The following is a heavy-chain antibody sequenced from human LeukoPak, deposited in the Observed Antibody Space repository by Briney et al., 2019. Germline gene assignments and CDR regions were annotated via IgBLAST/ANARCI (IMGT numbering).Heavy chain of an antibody. D-gene: IGHD1-26*01. Sequence: ASVKVSCKASGYTFTSYGISWVRQAPGQGLEWMGWMNPNSGNTGYAQKFQGRVTMTRNTSISTAYMELSSLRSEDTAVYYCARDGIVGAISFQHWGQGTLVTVSS. J-gene: IGHJ1*01. V-gene: IGHV1-8*02. CDR1: GYTFTSYG. CDR3: ARDGIVGAISFQH. CDR2: MNPNSGNT.